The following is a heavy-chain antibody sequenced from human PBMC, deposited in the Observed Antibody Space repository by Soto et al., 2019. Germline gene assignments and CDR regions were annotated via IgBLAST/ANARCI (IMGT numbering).Heavy chain of an antibody. CDR3: ARGLFSETHYSGGWYFVDY. CDR1: GGSFSGYS. J-gene: IGHJ4*02. CDR2: INDGGSA. V-gene: IGHV4-34*01. Sequence: QVQLQQWGAGLLKPSETLSLTCAVYGGSFSGYSWTWIRQSPGKGLEWIGQINDGGSANYNPSLKSRVTISVDTSNNEFFLELCSVTAADTAVYYCARGLFSETHYSGGWYFVDYWGQGTLVTVSS. D-gene: IGHD1-26*01.